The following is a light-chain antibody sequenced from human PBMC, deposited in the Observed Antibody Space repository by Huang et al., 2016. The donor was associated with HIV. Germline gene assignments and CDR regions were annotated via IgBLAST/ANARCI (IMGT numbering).Light chain of an antibody. Sequence: IQLTQSPSSLSPSGGDRFTITCRASQAFISYLAWFQQKPGNAPKLLIYAASTLESGVPSRFSGSGSGTDFTLTINNLQPEDFATYYCLQLKTYPGTFGPGTNVDV. CDR3: LQLKTYPGT. V-gene: IGKV1-9*01. J-gene: IGKJ3*01. CDR2: AAS. CDR1: QAFISY.